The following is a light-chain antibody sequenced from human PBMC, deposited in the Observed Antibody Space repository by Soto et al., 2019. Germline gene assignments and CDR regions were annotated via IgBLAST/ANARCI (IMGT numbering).Light chain of an antibody. CDR1: SSDVGGYNY. CDR3: SSYTSSIFYV. CDR2: DVS. Sequence: QSALTQPASVSGSPGQSITISCTGTSSDVGGYNYVSWYQQHPGKAPKLMIYDVSNRPSGVSNRFSGSKSGNTASLTISGLQDEDEADYYCSSYTSSIFYVFGTGTKVTVL. V-gene: IGLV2-14*01. J-gene: IGLJ1*01.